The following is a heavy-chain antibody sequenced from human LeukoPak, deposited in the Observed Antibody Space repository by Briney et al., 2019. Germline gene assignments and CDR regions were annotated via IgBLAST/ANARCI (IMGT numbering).Heavy chain of an antibody. J-gene: IGHJ4*02. CDR3: AKDLSGGDYGGNSGYFDY. CDR1: GFTFSSYS. CDR2: IRYDGSNK. D-gene: IGHD4-23*01. Sequence: PGGSLRLSCAASGFTFSSYSMNWVRQAPGKGLDWVAFIRYDGSNKYYADSVKGRFTISRDNSKNTLYLQMNSLRAEDTAVYYCAKDLSGGDYGGNSGYFDYWGQGTLVTVSS. V-gene: IGHV3-30*02.